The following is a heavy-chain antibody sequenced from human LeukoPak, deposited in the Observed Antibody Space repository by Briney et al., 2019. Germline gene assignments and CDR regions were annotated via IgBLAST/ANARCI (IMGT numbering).Heavy chain of an antibody. CDR3: ARDTYDSIHGMDV. Sequence: GGSLRLSCAASGFTFNIYALHWVRQAPGKGLEWVARISYDGSNKYYADSVKGRFTISRDNSKNTLYLQMNSLRPEDTAMYYCARDTYDSIHGMDVWGQGTTVTVSS. CDR2: ISYDGSNK. J-gene: IGHJ6*02. CDR1: GFTFNIYA. V-gene: IGHV3-30*04. D-gene: IGHD3-22*01.